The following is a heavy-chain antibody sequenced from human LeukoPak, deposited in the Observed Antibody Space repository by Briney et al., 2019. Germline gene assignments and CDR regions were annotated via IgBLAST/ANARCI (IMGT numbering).Heavy chain of an antibody. CDR3: ASGNGDSYYYYGMDV. CDR2: VIPILGIA. J-gene: IGHJ6*02. CDR1: GGTFSSYA. V-gene: IGHV1-69*04. D-gene: IGHD4-17*01. Sequence: SVKVSCKASGGTFSSYAISWVRQAPGQGLEWMGRVIPILGIANYAQKFQGRVTITADKSTSTAYMELSSLRSEDTAVYYCASGNGDSYYYYGMDVWGQGTTVTVSS.